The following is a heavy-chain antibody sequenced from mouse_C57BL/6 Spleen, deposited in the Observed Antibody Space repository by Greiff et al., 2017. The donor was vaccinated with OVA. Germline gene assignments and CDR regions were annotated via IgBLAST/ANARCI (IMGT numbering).Heavy chain of an antibody. CDR2: IYPGSGST. CDR1: GYTFTSYW. J-gene: IGHJ4*01. Sequence: QVQLQQPGAELVKPGASVKMSCKASGYTFTSYWITWVKQRPGQGLEWIGDIYPGSGSTNYNEKFKSKATLPVDTSSSTAYMQLSSLTSEDSAVYYCARGGYYSYYYAMDYWGQGTSVTVSS. D-gene: IGHD2-3*01. V-gene: IGHV1-55*01. CDR3: ARGGYYSYYYAMDY.